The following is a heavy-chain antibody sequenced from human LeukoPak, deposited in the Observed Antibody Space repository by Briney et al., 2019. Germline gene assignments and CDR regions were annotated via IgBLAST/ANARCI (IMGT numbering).Heavy chain of an antibody. CDR3: AREANHYDFWSGYYTSASYYYYMDV. V-gene: IGHV3-21*01. CDR2: ISSSSSYI. Sequence: KPGGSLRLSCAASGFTFSSYSMNWVRQAPGKGLEWVSSISSSSSYIYCADSVKGRFTISRDNAKNSLYLQMNSLRAEGTAVYYCAREANHYDFWSGYYTSASYYYYMDVWGKGTTVTVSS. D-gene: IGHD3-3*01. J-gene: IGHJ6*03. CDR1: GFTFSSYS.